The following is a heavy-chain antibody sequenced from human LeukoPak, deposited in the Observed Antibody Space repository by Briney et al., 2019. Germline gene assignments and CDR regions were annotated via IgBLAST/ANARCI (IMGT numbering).Heavy chain of an antibody. CDR1: GFTFSSYW. CDR2: INSDGSST. CDR3: ARDPAYYYDSSGRYGMDV. V-gene: IGHV3-74*01. J-gene: IGHJ6*02. Sequence: GGSLRLSCAASGFTFSSYWMHWVRQAPGKGLVWVSRINSDGSSTSYADSVKGRFTISRDNAKNTLYLQMNSLRAEDTAVYYCARDPAYYYDSSGRYGMDVWGQGTTVTVSS. D-gene: IGHD3-22*01.